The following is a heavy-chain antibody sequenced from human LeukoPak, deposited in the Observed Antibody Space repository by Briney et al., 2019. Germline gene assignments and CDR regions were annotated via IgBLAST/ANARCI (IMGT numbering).Heavy chain of an antibody. CDR3: ARVSHGDFDY. D-gene: IGHD4-17*01. J-gene: IGHJ4*02. Sequence: GGSLRLSRAASGFTFSSYSMNWVRQAPGKGLEWVSSISSSSSYIYYADSVKGRFTISRDNAKNSLYLQMNSLRAEDTAVYYCARVSHGDFDYWGQGTLVTVSS. CDR1: GFTFSSYS. V-gene: IGHV3-21*01. CDR2: ISSSSSYI.